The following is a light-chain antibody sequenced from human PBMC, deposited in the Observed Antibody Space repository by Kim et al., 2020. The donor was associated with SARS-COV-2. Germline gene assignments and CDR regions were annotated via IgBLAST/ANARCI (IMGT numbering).Light chain of an antibody. CDR3: QHQGT. J-gene: IGKJ3*01. Sequence: DIQMTQSPSSLSASVGDRVTITCQASQDISNYLNWYQQKPGKAPKLLIYDASNLETGVPSRFSGSGSGTDFTFTISSLQPEGIATYYCQHQGTFGPGTEVDIK. V-gene: IGKV1-33*01. CDR1: QDISNY. CDR2: DAS.